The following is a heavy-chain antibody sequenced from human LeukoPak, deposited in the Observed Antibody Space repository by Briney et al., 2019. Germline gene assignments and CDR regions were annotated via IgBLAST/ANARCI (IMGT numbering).Heavy chain of an antibody. CDR3: VRDWLLVASCTSISCYLGTGLDP. V-gene: IGHV1-2*02. CDR1: GYTLTGHY. CDR2: INPKSGGT. Sequence: GASVKVSCKASGYTLTGHYMHWVRHAPGQGLEWMGWINPKSGGTNYAPKFQGRVTVTRDTSISTAYMELTRLTSDDTAVYYCVRDWLLVASCTSISCYLGTGLDPWGQGTLGTVSS. D-gene: IGHD2-2*01. J-gene: IGHJ5*02.